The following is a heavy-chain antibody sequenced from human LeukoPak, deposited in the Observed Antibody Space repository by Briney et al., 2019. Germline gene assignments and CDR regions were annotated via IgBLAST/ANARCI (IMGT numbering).Heavy chain of an antibody. CDR3: ARDRSGYYDTLNPLDY. Sequence: ASVKVSCKASGGTFSSYAISWVRQAPGQGLEWMGRIIPILGIANYAQKFQGRVTITADKSTSTAYMELSSLRSEDTAVYYCARDRSGYYDTLNPLDYWGQGTLVTVSS. V-gene: IGHV1-69*04. CDR1: GGTFSSYA. D-gene: IGHD3-9*01. CDR2: IIPILGIA. J-gene: IGHJ4*02.